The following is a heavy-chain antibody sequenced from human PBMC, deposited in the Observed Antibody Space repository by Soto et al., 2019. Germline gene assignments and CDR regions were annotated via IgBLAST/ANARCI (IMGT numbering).Heavy chain of an antibody. J-gene: IGHJ6*02. CDR3: ARDRVLRMLDV. V-gene: IGHV3-72*01. CDR2: SRDKAQGYST. D-gene: IGHD4-17*01. CDR1: GFTLSDHY. Sequence: PGGSLRLSCAGSGFTLSDHYIDWVRQAPGKGLEWVGRSRDKAQGYSTAYAASVKGRFTTSRDESKNSVYLQMNSLKTEDTAVYYCARDRVLRMLDVWGQGITVTVSS.